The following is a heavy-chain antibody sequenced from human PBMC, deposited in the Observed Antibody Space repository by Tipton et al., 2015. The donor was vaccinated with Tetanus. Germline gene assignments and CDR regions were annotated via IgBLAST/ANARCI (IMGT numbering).Heavy chain of an antibody. CDR2: INHSGST. J-gene: IGHJ6*02. D-gene: IGHD5-18*01. Sequence: TLSLTCAVYGGSFSGYYWSWIRQPPGKGLEWIGEINHSGSTNYNPSLKSRVTMSVDTSKNQFSLKLSSVTAADTAVYYCAKESTAMVNDYYYYYGMDVWGQGTTVTVSS. V-gene: IGHV4-34*01. CDR1: GGSFSGYY. CDR3: AKESTAMVNDYYYYYGMDV.